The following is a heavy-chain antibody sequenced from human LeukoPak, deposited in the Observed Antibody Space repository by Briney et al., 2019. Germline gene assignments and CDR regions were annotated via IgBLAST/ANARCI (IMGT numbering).Heavy chain of an antibody. V-gene: IGHV3-33*01. CDR2: IWYDGSNT. CDR3: ARDFGDSSGFDY. CDR1: GFTFSSFG. Sequence: GRSQRLSCVASGFTFSSFGMHWVRQAPGKGLEWVALIWYDGSNTYYADSVKGRFTISRDDSKNTVYLQMNSLRAEDTALYYCARDFGDSSGFDYWGQGTLVTVSS. D-gene: IGHD6-19*01. J-gene: IGHJ4*02.